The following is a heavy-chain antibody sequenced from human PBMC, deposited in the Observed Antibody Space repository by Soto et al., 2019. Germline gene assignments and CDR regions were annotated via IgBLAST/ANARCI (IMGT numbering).Heavy chain of an antibody. D-gene: IGHD6-13*01. CDR1: GGSISSYY. CDR3: AREGDSSSWYENWFDP. CDR2: IYYSGST. J-gene: IGHJ5*02. V-gene: IGHV4-59*01. Sequence: SETLSLTCTVSGGSISSYYWSWIRQPPGKGLEWTGYIYYSGSTNYNPSLKSRVTISVDTSKNQFSLKLSSVTAADTAVYYCAREGDSSSWYENWFDPWGQGTLVTVSS.